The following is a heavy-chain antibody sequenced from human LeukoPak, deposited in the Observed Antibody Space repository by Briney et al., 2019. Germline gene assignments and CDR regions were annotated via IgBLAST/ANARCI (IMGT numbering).Heavy chain of an antibody. J-gene: IGHJ4*02. V-gene: IGHV3-30-3*01. CDR3: ARGPLPHYFDY. CDR2: ISYDGSNK. Sequence: GGSLRLSCAASGFTFSSYAMHWVRQAPGKGLEWVAVISYDGSNKYYADSVKGRFTISRDNSKNTLYLQMNSLRAEDTAVYYCARGPLPHYFDYWGQGTLVTVSS. CDR1: GFTFSSYA.